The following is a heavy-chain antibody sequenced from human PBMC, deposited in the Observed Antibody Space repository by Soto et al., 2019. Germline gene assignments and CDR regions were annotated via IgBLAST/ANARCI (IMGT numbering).Heavy chain of an antibody. CDR1: GFTFSSYS. V-gene: IGHV3-21*01. J-gene: IGHJ4*02. Sequence: EVQLVESGGGLVKPGGSLRLSCAASGFTFSSYSMNWVRQAPGKGLEWVSSISSSSSYIYDADSVQGRFTISRDNAKNSLYLQMNSLRAEDTAVYYCARGNSSGWYYWVQGTLVTVSS. D-gene: IGHD6-19*01. CDR3: ARGNSSGWYY. CDR2: ISSSSSYI.